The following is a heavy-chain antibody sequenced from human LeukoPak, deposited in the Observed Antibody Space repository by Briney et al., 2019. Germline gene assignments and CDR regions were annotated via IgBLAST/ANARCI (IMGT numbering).Heavy chain of an antibody. V-gene: IGHV4-39*07. J-gene: IGHJ4*01. Sequence: SETLSLTCTVSGGSISSSSYYWGWIRQPPGKGLEWIGSIYYSGSTYYNPSLKSRVTISVDTSKNQFSLKLSSVTAADTAVYYCARYSGYDLDYWGHGTLVTASS. CDR1: GGSISSSSYY. CDR3: ARYSGYDLDY. CDR2: IYYSGST. D-gene: IGHD5-12*01.